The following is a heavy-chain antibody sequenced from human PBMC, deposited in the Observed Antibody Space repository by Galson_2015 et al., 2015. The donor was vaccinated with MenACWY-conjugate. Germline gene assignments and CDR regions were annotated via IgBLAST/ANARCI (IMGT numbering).Heavy chain of an antibody. J-gene: IGHJ3*02. CDR1: GFTFSSYT. V-gene: IGHV3-30*01. D-gene: IGHD2-15*01. Sequence: SLRLSCAASGFTFSSYTMHWVRQAPGKGLEWVAVISSGGSNKNYVDSAKGRFTISRDNSKSTVYLQMNAVRAEDTAVYYCAREARIYACGIWGQGTMVTVSS. CDR3: AREARIYACGI. CDR2: ISSGGSNK.